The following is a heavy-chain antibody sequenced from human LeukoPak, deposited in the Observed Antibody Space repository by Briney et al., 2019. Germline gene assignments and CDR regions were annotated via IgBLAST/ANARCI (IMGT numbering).Heavy chain of an antibody. CDR1: GYTFTGYY. CDR2: INPHSGGT. Sequence: ASVKVSCKASGYTFTGYYIHWVRQAPGQGLEWMGWINPHSGGTNYAQKFQGRVTMTRDTSISTAYMELSRLRSDDTAVYYCARGVGEYCSSFNCYASNCWGQGTLITVSS. J-gene: IGHJ4*02. CDR3: ARGVGEYCSSFNCYASNC. D-gene: IGHD2-2*01. V-gene: IGHV1-2*02.